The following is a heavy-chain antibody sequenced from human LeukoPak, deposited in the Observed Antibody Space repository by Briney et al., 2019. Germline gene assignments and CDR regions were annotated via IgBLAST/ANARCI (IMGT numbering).Heavy chain of an antibody. CDR2: IIPIFGTA. V-gene: IGHV1-69*13. CDR1: GGTFSSYA. CDR3: ARDGWEYQLLYPPQFDY. Sequence: SVKVSCKASGGTFSSYAISWVRRAPGQGLEWMGGIIPIFGTANYAQKFQGRVTITADESTSTAYMELSSQRSEDTAVYYCARDGWEYQLLYPPQFDYWGQGTLVTVSS. D-gene: IGHD2-2*02. J-gene: IGHJ4*02.